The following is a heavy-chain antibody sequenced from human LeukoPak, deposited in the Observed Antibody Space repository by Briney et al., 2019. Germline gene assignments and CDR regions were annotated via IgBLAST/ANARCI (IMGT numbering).Heavy chain of an antibody. Sequence: GGPLRLSCAASGFTVSSNYMSWVRQAPGKGLEWVSDTYTGGSTNYADSVKGRFSISRDNSKNTLYLQMNSLRAEDTAVYYCARVDVVTVGKNAFDIWGQGTMVTVSS. CDR1: GFTVSSNY. V-gene: IGHV3-53*01. J-gene: IGHJ3*02. CDR3: ARVDVVTVGKNAFDI. D-gene: IGHD4-23*01. CDR2: TYTGGST.